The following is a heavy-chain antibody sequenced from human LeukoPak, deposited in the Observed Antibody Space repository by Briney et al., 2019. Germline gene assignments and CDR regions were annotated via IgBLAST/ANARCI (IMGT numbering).Heavy chain of an antibody. V-gene: IGHV3-20*04. Sequence: GGSLRLSCAASGFTFDDYGMSWVRQAPGKGLEWVSGINWNGGSTGYADSVKGRFTISRDNAKNSLYLQMNSLRAEDTAVYYCAKSAITMIVEGAFDIWGQGTMVTVSS. CDR1: GFTFDDYG. D-gene: IGHD3-22*01. CDR3: AKSAITMIVEGAFDI. CDR2: INWNGGST. J-gene: IGHJ3*02.